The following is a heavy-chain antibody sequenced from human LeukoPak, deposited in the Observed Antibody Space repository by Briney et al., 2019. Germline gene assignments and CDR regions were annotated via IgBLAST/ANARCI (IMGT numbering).Heavy chain of an antibody. CDR3: ARVSVRDLRFDY. D-gene: IGHD6-6*01. CDR2: IYYSGST. CDR1: GGSISSYY. J-gene: IGHJ4*02. Sequence: SETLSLTCTVSGGSISSYYWSWIRQPPGKGLEWIGYIYYSGSTNYNPSLKSRVTISVDTSKNQFSLKLSSVTAADTAVYYCARVSVRDLRFDYWSQGTLVTVSS. V-gene: IGHV4-59*01.